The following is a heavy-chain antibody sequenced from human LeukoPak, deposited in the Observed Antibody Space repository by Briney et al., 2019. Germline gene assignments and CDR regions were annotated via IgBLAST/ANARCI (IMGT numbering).Heavy chain of an antibody. CDR3: ARYCNDGSCFSKALDY. D-gene: IGHD2-15*01. Sequence: PSETLSLTCTVSGGSINNYYWSRIRQPPGGGLEWIGYVYYNGLTRYNPSLNSRVTISVDTSKNQFSLKVNSVTAADTAMYYCARYCNDGSCFSKALDYWGQGTLATVSS. CDR2: VYYNGLT. J-gene: IGHJ4*02. V-gene: IGHV4-59*08. CDR1: GGSINNYY.